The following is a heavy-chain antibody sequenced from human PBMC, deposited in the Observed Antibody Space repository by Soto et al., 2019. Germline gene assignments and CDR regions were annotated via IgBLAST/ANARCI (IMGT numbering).Heavy chain of an antibody. CDR1: GYTFTSYG. D-gene: IGHD2-2*01. Sequence: ASVKVSCKASGYTFTSYGISWVRQAPGQGLEWMGWISAYNGNTNYAQKLQGRVTMTTDTSTSTAYMELRSLRSDDTAVYYCARVVYCSSTSCSLGWYFDLWGRGTLVTVFS. CDR3: ARVVYCSSTSCSLGWYFDL. CDR2: ISAYNGNT. J-gene: IGHJ2*01. V-gene: IGHV1-18*01.